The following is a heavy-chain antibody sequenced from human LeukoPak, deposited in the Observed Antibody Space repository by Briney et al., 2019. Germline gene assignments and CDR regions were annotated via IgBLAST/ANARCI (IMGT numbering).Heavy chain of an antibody. D-gene: IGHD2-21*02. V-gene: IGHV3-43*01. CDR3: AKEVDCPSDCLFFHS. CDR1: GFTFDRFT. J-gene: IGHJ4*02. CDR2: INRRGHT. Sequence: GGSLRLSCAASGFTFDRFTIHWVRQTPGKGLEWVSLINRRGHTFYADSVKDRFTISRDNSRNSVFLQMNSLRPEDTALYHCAKEVDCPSDCLFFHSWGQGTLVTVSS.